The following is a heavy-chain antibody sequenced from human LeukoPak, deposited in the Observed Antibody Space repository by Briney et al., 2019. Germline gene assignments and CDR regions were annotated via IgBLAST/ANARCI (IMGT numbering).Heavy chain of an antibody. D-gene: IGHD4-17*01. CDR1: GYTFTSYY. V-gene: IGHV1-46*03. CDR3: ATVFGDSTIDY. Sequence: GASVKVSCKASGYTFTSYYMRWVRQAPGQGLEWMGIINPSGGSTSYAQKFQGRVTMTRDTSTSTVYMELSSLRSEDTAVYYCATVFGDSTIDYWGQGTLVTVSS. J-gene: IGHJ4*02. CDR2: INPSGGST.